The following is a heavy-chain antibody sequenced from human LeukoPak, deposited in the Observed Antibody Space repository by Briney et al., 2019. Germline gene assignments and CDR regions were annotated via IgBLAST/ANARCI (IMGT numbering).Heavy chain of an antibody. CDR3: AGSKCGSTSCYGGNWFDP. D-gene: IGHD2-2*01. J-gene: IGHJ5*02. Sequence: SETLSLTCAVSGYSISTGYYWGWIRQPPGKGLEWIGTIYHSGSTYYNPSLKSRVTISVDTSKNQFSLKLSSATAADTALYYCAGSKCGSTSCYGGNWFDPWGQGTLVTVSS. CDR2: IYHSGST. CDR1: GYSISTGYY. V-gene: IGHV4-38-2*01.